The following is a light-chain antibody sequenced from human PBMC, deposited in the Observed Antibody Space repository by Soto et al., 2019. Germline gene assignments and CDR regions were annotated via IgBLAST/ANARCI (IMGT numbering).Light chain of an antibody. CDR2: EVN. CDR3: SSYAGSNMGV. Sequence: QSALTQPPSASGSPGQSVAISCTGTSSDIGGYNYVSWYQIHPGKAPKLMIYEVNKRPSGVPXRFSGSKSXNTAXLXVSGLQAEDEADYYCSSYAGSNMGVFGGGTKLTVL. J-gene: IGLJ2*01. V-gene: IGLV2-8*01. CDR1: SSDIGGYNY.